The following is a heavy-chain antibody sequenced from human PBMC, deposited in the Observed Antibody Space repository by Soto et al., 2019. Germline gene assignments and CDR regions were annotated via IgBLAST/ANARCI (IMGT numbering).Heavy chain of an antibody. J-gene: IGHJ4*02. Sequence: EVQLVESGGGLVQPGRSLRLSCVASGFTADDYALHWVRQAPGKGLEWVSGISSNSDTIHYADSVKGRFTISRDNAKNSLLLQMNSLRPEDTAVYYCAQDMKWGGMTTIHYFDSWGQGTLVTVSS. V-gene: IGHV3-9*02. CDR2: ISSNSDTI. CDR3: AQDMKWGGMTTIHYFDS. D-gene: IGHD4-17*01. CDR1: GFTADDYA.